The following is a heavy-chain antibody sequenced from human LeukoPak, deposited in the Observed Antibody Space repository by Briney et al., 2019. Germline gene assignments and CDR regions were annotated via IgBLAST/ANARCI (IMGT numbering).Heavy chain of an antibody. D-gene: IGHD2-21*02. J-gene: IGHJ4*02. Sequence: GGSLRLSCAASGFTFSGYAMSWVRQAPGKGLEWVSAISGSGGSTYYADSVKGRFTISRDNSKNTLYLQMNSLRAEDTALYYCAKDSSIVVVTATPLDYWGQGILVTVSS. CDR1: GFTFSGYA. V-gene: IGHV3-23*01. CDR3: AKDSSIVVVTATPLDY. CDR2: ISGSGGST.